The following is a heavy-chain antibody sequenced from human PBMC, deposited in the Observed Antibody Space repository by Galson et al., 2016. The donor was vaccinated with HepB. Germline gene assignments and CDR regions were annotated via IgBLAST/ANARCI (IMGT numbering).Heavy chain of an antibody. CDR1: GYIFASYW. J-gene: IGHJ4*02. V-gene: IGHV5-10-1*01. Sequence: QSGAEVKKPGESLRISCKGSGYIFASYWINWVRQMPGKGLEWMGRIDPSDSYTNYNPSFEGHVTFSADRSINSAHLQWTTLKASDTAIYYCARGGGLDFWGQGTLVSVSS. D-gene: IGHD3-16*01. CDR2: IDPSDSYT. CDR3: ARGGGLDF.